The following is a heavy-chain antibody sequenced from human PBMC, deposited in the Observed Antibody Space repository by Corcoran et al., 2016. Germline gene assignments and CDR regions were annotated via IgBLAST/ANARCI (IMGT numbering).Heavy chain of an antibody. CDR3: AGGAYYYDSSVPESAFDI. J-gene: IGHJ3*02. CDR1: GYTFTSYG. CDR2: ISAYNGNT. D-gene: IGHD3-22*01. Sequence: QVQLVQSGAEVKKPGASVKVSCKASGYTFTSYGISWVRQAPGQGLEWMGWISAYNGNTNYAQKLQGRVTMTTDTSTSTAYMELRSLRADDTAVYYCAGGAYYYDSSVPESAFDIWGQGTMVTVSS. V-gene: IGHV1-18*01.